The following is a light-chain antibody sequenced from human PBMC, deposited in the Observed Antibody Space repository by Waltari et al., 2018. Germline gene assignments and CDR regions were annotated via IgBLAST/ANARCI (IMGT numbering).Light chain of an antibody. V-gene: IGLV4-69*01. CDR1: SGHSSNV. Sequence: QLVVTQSPSASAPLGASVKLTCTLSSGHSSNVIAWLQQRPEKGPRYLMKVNSDGSHSKGDVIPDRFSGSSYGAERYLTISSLQSDDEADYYCETGGHGTWVFGGGTKLTVL. CDR2: VNSDGSH. CDR3: ETGGHGTWV. J-gene: IGLJ3*02.